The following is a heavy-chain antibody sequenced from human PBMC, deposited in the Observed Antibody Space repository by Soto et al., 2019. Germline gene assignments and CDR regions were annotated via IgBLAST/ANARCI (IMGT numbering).Heavy chain of an antibody. V-gene: IGHV4-30-2*01. CDR3: ARGWSCFSTSCYFDY. J-gene: IGHJ4*02. CDR2: IYHSGNT. Sequence: PSEILSLTCAVSGGSISSDYYSWTWIRQPPGKGLEWIGYIYHSGNTYYNPSLKSRVTISVDRSKDQFSLKLRSLTAADTAVYYCARGWSCFSTSCYFDYWGQGTLVTVSS. CDR1: GGSISSDYYS. D-gene: IGHD2-2*01.